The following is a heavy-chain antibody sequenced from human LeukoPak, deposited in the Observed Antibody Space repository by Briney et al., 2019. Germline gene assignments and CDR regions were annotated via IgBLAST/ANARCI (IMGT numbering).Heavy chain of an antibody. CDR3: ARRAPYSYEWSTLDY. CDR1: GXSISSGDFY. Sequence: SETLSLTCTVSGXSISSGDFYWSWIRQSPGQGLEWIGYIYYSGSTNYNPSLKSRVTISVDTSKNQFSLKLSSVTAADTAVYYCARRAPYSYEWSTLDYWGQGTLVTVSS. V-gene: IGHV4-61*08. D-gene: IGHD5-18*01. J-gene: IGHJ4*02. CDR2: IYYSGST.